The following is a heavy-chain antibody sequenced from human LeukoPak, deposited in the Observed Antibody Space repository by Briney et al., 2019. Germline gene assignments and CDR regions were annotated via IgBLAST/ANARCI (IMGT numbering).Heavy chain of an antibody. CDR3: ARDYADYVGCFFFDY. V-gene: IGHV3-23*01. D-gene: IGHD4-17*01. J-gene: IGHJ4*02. CDR2: ISGGGETT. CDR1: GFTFNNYA. Sequence: PGGSLRLSCAASGFTFNNYAMSWVRQAPGKGLEWVSSISGGGETTYYADSAKGRFTISRDNSQNTLYLQMNSLRAEDTAVYYCARDYADYVGCFFFDYWGQGTLVTVS.